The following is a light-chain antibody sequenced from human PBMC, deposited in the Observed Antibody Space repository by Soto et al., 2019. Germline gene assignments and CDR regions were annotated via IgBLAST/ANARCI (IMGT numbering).Light chain of an antibody. V-gene: IGKV3-15*01. Sequence: IVLTQSPGTLSLSPGERTTLSCKASLSLTNSFIAWYQKEPGQARTFLVYAASTRATGIPDRFSGSGAGTEFTLTISSLKSEDFAVYYCQQYTNWRPNTFGHGTRLEIK. J-gene: IGKJ5*01. CDR1: LSLTNS. CDR2: AAS. CDR3: QQYTNWRPNT.